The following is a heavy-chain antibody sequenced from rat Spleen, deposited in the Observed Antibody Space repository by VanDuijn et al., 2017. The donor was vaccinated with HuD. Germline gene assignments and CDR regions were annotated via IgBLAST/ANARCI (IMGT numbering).Heavy chain of an antibody. V-gene: IGHV2-32*01. CDR1: GFSLTSFS. CDR3: ARGGTEGMDVMDA. D-gene: IGHD1-11*01. Sequence: QVQLKESGPGLVQPSETLSLTCTVSGFSLTSFSVSWVRQSSGRGPEWMGRMWSDGDTTYNSALKSRLSISRDTSKSQVFLKMSSLKTEDTATYYWARGGTEGMDVMDAWGQGASVAVSS. CDR2: MWSDGDT. J-gene: IGHJ4*01.